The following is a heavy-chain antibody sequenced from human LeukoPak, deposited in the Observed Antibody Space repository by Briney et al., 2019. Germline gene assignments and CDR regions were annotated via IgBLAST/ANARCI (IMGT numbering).Heavy chain of an antibody. D-gene: IGHD5-12*01. CDR2: IYTSGST. CDR3: ARDTSGKMEGPFDY. J-gene: IGHJ4*02. Sequence: SETLSLTCTVSGGSISSYYWSWIRQPAGKGLEWIGRIYTSGSTNYNPSLKSRVTMSVDTSKNQFSLKLSSVTAADTAVYYCARDTSGKMEGPFDYWGQGTLVTVSS. CDR1: GGSISSYY. V-gene: IGHV4-4*07.